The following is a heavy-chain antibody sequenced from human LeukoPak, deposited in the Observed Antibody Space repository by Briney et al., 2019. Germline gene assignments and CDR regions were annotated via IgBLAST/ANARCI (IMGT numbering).Heavy chain of an antibody. D-gene: IGHD2-8*01. CDR2: TYYRSKWYN. CDR1: GDSVSSNSAA. CDR3: ARDNGQGPNWFDP. J-gene: IGHJ5*02. V-gene: IGHV6-1*01. Sequence: SQTLSLTCDISGDSVSSNSAAWNWIRQSPSRGLEWLGRTYYRSKWYNDYAVSVESRITINPDNSKNQFSLQLNSVTPEDTAVYYCARDNGQGPNWFDPWGQGTLVTVSS.